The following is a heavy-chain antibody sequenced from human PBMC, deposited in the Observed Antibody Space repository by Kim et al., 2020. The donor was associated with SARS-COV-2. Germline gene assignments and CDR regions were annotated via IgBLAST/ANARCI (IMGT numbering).Heavy chain of an antibody. CDR3: ARDKGFGEFTLYGMDV. CDR2: IYSGGST. CDR1: GFTVSSNY. V-gene: IGHV3-53*01. J-gene: IGHJ6*02. Sequence: GGSLRLSCAASGFTVSSNYMSWVRQAPGKGLEWVSVIYSGGSTYYADSVKGRFTISRDNSKNTLYLQMNSLRAEDTAVYYCARDKGFGEFTLYGMDVWGQGTTVTVSS. D-gene: IGHD3-10*01.